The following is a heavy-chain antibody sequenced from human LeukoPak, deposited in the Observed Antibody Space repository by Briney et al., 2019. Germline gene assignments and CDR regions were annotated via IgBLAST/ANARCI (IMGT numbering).Heavy chain of an antibody. Sequence: PGGSLRLSCAASGFTFSSYAMHWVRQAPGKGLEWVAVISYDGSNKYYADSAKGRFTISRDNSKNTLYLQMNSLRAEDTAVYYCARDRGCITIFGVVQAYYYGMDVWGQGTTVTVSS. CDR2: ISYDGSNK. CDR1: GFTFSSYA. CDR3: ARDRGCITIFGVVQAYYYGMDV. V-gene: IGHV3-30-3*01. D-gene: IGHD3-3*01. J-gene: IGHJ6*02.